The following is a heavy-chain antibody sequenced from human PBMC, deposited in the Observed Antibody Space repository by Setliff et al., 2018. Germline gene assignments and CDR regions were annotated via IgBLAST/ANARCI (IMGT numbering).Heavy chain of an antibody. CDR2: IYHGGDT. CDR1: GGSINSGVYY. D-gene: IGHD3-22*01. CDR3: ARAHTWSLPNDNSGYPGWFDP. J-gene: IGHJ5*02. Sequence: SETLSLTCTVSGGSINSGVYYWGWIRQPPGKGLEWIGRIYHGGDTYYNASLKSRVTMSVDTSKNHVSLKLSSVTAADTAVYYCARAHTWSLPNDNSGYPGWFDPWGQGTLVTVSS. V-gene: IGHV4-39*02.